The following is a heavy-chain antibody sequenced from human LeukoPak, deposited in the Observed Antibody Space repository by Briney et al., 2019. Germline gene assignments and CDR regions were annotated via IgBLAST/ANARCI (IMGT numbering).Heavy chain of an antibody. CDR2: ITSSSSSI. CDR1: GFTFSSYA. Sequence: GGSLTLTCAVSGFTFSSYAMCWVRQAPGKGLEWVSSITSSSSSIYYADSLKGRFTISRDNAKNSLYLQMNSLTAEDTAVYHCARDRIIDGDYGDACDMWGPGTMVTVSP. J-gene: IGHJ3*02. V-gene: IGHV3-21*01. CDR3: ARDRIIDGDYGDACDM. D-gene: IGHD4-17*01.